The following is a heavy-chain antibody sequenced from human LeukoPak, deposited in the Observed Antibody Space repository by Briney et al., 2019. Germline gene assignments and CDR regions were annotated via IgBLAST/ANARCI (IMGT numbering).Heavy chain of an antibody. J-gene: IGHJ6*02. CDR3: ARDGDDVIDQKDIVVVPAAPQGYYYYGMDV. CDR2: ISAYNGNT. CDR1: GYTLTELS. V-gene: IGHV1-18*01. D-gene: IGHD2-2*01. Sequence: ASVKVSCKVSGYTLTELSMHWVRQAPGQGLEWMGWISAYNGNTNYAQKLQGRVTMTTDTSTSTAYMELRSLRSEDTAVYYCARDGDDVIDQKDIVVVPAAPQGYYYYGMDVWGQGTTVTVSS.